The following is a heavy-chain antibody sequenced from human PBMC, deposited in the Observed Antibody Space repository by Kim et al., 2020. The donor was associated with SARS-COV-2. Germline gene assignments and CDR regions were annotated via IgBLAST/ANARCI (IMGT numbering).Heavy chain of an antibody. J-gene: IGHJ3*02. CDR1: GVTFSGSA. CDR2: IRSKANSYAT. D-gene: IGHD1-1*01. CDR3: TSVPGTTSAFWDAVDI. V-gene: IGHV3-73*01. Sequence: GGSLRLSCAASGVTFSGSAMHWVRQASGKGLEWVGRIRSKANSYATTYTASVKGRFTISRDDSKSTAYLQMNSLKTEDTAVYYCTSVPGTTSAFWDAVDIWGQGTMVTVSS.